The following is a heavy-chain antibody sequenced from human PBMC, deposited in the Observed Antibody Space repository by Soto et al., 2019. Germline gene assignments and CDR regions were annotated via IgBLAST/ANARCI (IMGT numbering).Heavy chain of an antibody. CDR2: ISWNSGSI. V-gene: IGHV3-9*01. J-gene: IGHJ3*02. D-gene: IGHD3-10*01. CDR3: AKDFYGSVSGDYAFDI. CDR1: GFTFDDYA. Sequence: GGSLRLSCAASGFTFDDYAMHWVRQAPGKGLEWVSGISWNSGSIGYADSVKGRFTISRGNAKNSLYLQMNSLSAEDTALYYCAKDFYGSVSGDYAFDIWGQGTMVTVSS.